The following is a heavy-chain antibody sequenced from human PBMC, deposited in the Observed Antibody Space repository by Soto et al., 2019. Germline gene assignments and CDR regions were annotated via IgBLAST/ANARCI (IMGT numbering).Heavy chain of an antibody. V-gene: IGHV4-39*01. CDR2: IYYSGST. CDR1: GGSISSSSYY. J-gene: IGHJ6*02. CDR3: AGRLPDGMDV. D-gene: IGHD2-21*01. Sequence: QLQLQESGPGLVKPSETLSLTCTVSGGSISSSSYYWGWIRQPPGKGLEWIGSIYYSGSTFYNPSLKSRITISLDTSKNQFSLKLSSVTAADTAVYYCAGRLPDGMDVWGQGTTVTASS.